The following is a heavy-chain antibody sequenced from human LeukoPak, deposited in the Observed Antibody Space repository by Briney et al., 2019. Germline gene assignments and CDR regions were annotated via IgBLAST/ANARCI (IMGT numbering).Heavy chain of an antibody. D-gene: IGHD6-6*01. Sequence: ASAKVSCKASGYTFTSYDINWVRQATGQGLEWMGWMNPNSGNTGYAQKFQGRVTMTRNTSISTAYMELSSLRSEDTAVYYCARSFRASSIAARPYVYWGQGTLVTVSS. CDR3: ARSFRASSIAARPYVY. J-gene: IGHJ4*02. V-gene: IGHV1-8*01. CDR2: MNPNSGNT. CDR1: GYTFTSYD.